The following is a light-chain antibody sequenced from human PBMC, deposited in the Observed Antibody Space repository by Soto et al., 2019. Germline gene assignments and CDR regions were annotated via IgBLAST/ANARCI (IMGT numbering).Light chain of an antibody. Sequence: QSALTQPRSVSGSPGQSVTISCTGTSSDVGGYNYVSWYQAHPGQAPKLMIYDVTKRPSGVPDRFSGSKSGNTASLTISGLQAEDEADYYCCSHAGSYTWVFGGGTKLTVL. CDR2: DVT. V-gene: IGLV2-11*01. CDR3: CSHAGSYTWV. J-gene: IGLJ3*02. CDR1: SSDVGGYNY.